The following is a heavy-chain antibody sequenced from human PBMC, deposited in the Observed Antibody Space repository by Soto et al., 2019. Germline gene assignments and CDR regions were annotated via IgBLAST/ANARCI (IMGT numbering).Heavy chain of an antibody. CDR3: ARTLYYDSRGGAFDI. CDR2: IDPSDSYT. J-gene: IGHJ3*02. D-gene: IGHD3-22*01. Sequence: GESLKISCKGSGYSFTSYWISWVRQMTGKGLEWMGRIDPSDSYTNYSPSFQGHVTISADKSISTAYLQWSSLKASDTAMYYCARTLYYDSRGGAFDIWGQGTMVTVSS. V-gene: IGHV5-10-1*01. CDR1: GYSFTSYW.